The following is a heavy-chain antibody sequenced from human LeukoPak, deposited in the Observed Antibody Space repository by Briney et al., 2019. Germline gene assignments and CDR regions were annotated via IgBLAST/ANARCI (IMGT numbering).Heavy chain of an antibody. CDR3: ARVRIGFDP. V-gene: IGHV3-23*01. CDR2: VSGNGGAT. J-gene: IGHJ5*02. Sequence: GGSLRLSCVASGFTFSTFAVTWVRQAPGKGLEWVSTVSGNGGATFYADSVKGRFTISRDNSKNTLYLQMNSLRAEDTAVYYCARVRIGFDPWGQGTLVTVSS. CDR1: GFTFSTFA. D-gene: IGHD1-14*01.